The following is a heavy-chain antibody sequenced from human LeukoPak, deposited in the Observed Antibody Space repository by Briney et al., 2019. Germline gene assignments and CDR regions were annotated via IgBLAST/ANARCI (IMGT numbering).Heavy chain of an antibody. D-gene: IGHD2-8*01. CDR3: ARGVRTTMRVFDI. V-gene: IGHV5-51*01. CDR1: GYSFPNYW. Sequence: GESLKISCMGSGYSFPNYWIGWVRQVPGKGLEWMGIIHPGDSHTRYSPSFQGRVTMSADTSIDTAYLQWNNLKVSDTAIYYCARGVRTTMRVFDIWGQGTMVTVSS. CDR2: IHPGDSHT. J-gene: IGHJ3*02.